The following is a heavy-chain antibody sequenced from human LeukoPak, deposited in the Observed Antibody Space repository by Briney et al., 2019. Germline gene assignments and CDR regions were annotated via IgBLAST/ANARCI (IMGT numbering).Heavy chain of an antibody. CDR1: GLTFTNTYW. CDR2: IKQDGSDK. V-gene: IGHV3-7*01. D-gene: IGHD6-6*01. CDR3: ARDPADIAARAGAFDI. Sequence: GSLRLSCAVSGLTFTNTYWISWVRQAPGKGLEWLANIKQDGSDKYYVDFVKGRFTISRDNAKNSLDLQMNSLTAADTAVYYCARDPADIAARAGAFDIWGQGTMVTVSS. J-gene: IGHJ3*02.